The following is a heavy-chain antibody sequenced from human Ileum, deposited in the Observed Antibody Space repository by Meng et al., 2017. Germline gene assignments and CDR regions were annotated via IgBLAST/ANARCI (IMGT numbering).Heavy chain of an antibody. Sequence: QVQLVQSGAEAKKPGASVRISCNASGYTFTTYKIHWVRQAPGQSXEWMAWINTGNGDTQYLQKFQGRVTLTGDMSTFTAYMDLYRLTSDDTAVYYCARDEIDWGQGTLVTVSS. CDR1: GYTFTTYK. CDR2: INTGNGDT. V-gene: IGHV1-3*04. J-gene: IGHJ4*02. CDR3: ARDEID.